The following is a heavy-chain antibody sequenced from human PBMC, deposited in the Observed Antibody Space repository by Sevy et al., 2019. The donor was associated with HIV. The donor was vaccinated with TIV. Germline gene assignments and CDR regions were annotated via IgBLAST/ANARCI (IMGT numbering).Heavy chain of an antibody. J-gene: IGHJ4*02. CDR2: IRNKAYGGTT. CDR3: SRGGSFSPLDY. CDR1: GFTFGQYA. D-gene: IGHD1-26*01. Sequence: GGSLRLSCTASGFTFGQYALSWVRQAPGKGLEWVGLIRNKAYGGTTEYAAFVKGRFTISRDDSKSIAYLQMSSLKTEDTAVYFCSRGGSFSPLDYWGQGTLVTVSS. V-gene: IGHV3-49*04.